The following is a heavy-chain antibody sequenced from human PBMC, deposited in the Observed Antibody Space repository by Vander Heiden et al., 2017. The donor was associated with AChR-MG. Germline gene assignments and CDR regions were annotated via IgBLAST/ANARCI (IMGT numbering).Heavy chain of an antibody. CDR3: AKGGGCSWYVSLDT. J-gene: IGHJ5*02. V-gene: IGHV3-9*01. CDR1: GCDWVAYA. Sequence: EVQRVELGGGWVQPGQSVRLPCALSGCDWVAYAMFWVRRAPGKGLEWVSGISWNGNNVAYAEAVKGRFTTSRDRAGSALILEMNGLSPEDTAVYFCAKGGGCSWYVSLDTWGQGSQVTVSS. CDR2: ISWNGNNV. D-gene: IGHD6-13*01.